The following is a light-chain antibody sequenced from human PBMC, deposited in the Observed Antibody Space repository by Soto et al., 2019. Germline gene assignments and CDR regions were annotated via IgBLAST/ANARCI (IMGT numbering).Light chain of an antibody. J-gene: IGLJ1*01. Sequence: QSALTQPPSASGSPGQSVTISCTGTSSDVGGYNYVSWYQQHPGKAPKLMIYEVSKRPSGVPDRFAGSKSGNTASLTVSGLQAEDGADYDCSAYAGSNNPYVFGTGTKLTVL. V-gene: IGLV2-8*01. CDR3: SAYAGSNNPYV. CDR2: EVS. CDR1: SSDVGGYNY.